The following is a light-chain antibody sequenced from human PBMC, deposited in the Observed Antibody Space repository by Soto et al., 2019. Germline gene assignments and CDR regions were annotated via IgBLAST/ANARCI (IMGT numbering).Light chain of an antibody. Sequence: DIQMTQSPSSLSASVGDRVTITCRASQGICNYLAWYQQKPGKVPKLLIYAASTLQSGVPSRFSGSGSGTDFTLTISSLQPEDVATCYCQKYNSALLTFGPGTKVDIK. CDR1: QGICNY. CDR3: QKYNSALLT. V-gene: IGKV1-27*01. J-gene: IGKJ3*01. CDR2: AAS.